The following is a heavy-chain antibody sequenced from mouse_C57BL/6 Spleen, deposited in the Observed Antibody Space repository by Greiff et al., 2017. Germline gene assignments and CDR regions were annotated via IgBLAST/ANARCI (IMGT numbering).Heavy chain of an antibody. V-gene: IGHV5-17*01. Sequence: DVKLVESGGGLVKPGGSLKLSCAASGFTFSDYGMHWVRQAPEKGLEWVAYISSGSSTIYYADTVKGRFTISRDNAKNTLFLQMTSLRSEDTAMYYCASFITTVFAVWGTGTTVTVSS. CDR1: GFTFSDYG. CDR3: ASFITTVFAV. CDR2: ISSGSSTI. J-gene: IGHJ1*03. D-gene: IGHD1-1*01.